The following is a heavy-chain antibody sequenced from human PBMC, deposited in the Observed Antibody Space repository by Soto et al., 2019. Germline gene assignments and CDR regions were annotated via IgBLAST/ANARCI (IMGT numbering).Heavy chain of an antibody. CDR3: AGTSPYYYYGMDV. CDR1: GYTFTYRY. CDR2: ITPFNGNT. V-gene: IGHV1-45*02. J-gene: IGHJ6*02. Sequence: GASVKVSCKASGYTFTYRYLHWVRQAPGQALEWMGWITPFNGNTNYAQKFQDRVTITRDRSMSTAYMELSSLRSEDTAMYYCAGTSPYYYYGMDVWGQGTTVTVSS.